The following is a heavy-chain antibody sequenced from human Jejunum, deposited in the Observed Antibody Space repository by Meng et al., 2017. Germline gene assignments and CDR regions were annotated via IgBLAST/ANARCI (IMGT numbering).Heavy chain of an antibody. Sequence: QVQLQQWGAGLLKPSETLSLTCAVHGGSFSGYYWSWIRQSPGKGLEWIGEINHSGSTNYNPSLQSRVTISVDRSKNQFTLRLNSVTAADTAIYYCARDWGCRDGYCFSGLLEFWGQGILVTVSS. CDR2: INHSGST. CDR3: ARDWGCRDGYCFSGLLEF. V-gene: IGHV4-34*01. J-gene: IGHJ4*02. CDR1: GGSFSGYY. D-gene: IGHD2-15*01.